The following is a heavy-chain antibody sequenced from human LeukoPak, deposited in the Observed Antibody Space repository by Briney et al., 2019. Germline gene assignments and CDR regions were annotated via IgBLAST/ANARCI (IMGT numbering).Heavy chain of an antibody. Sequence: GASVKVSCKASGYTFTSYYMHWVRQAPGQGLEWMGWISAYNGNTNYAQKLQGRVTMTTDTSTSTAYMELRSLRSDDTAVYYCARVPRGREAFDIWGQGTMVTVSS. CDR2: ISAYNGNT. J-gene: IGHJ3*02. D-gene: IGHD3-10*01. CDR1: GYTFTSYY. CDR3: ARVPRGREAFDI. V-gene: IGHV1-18*04.